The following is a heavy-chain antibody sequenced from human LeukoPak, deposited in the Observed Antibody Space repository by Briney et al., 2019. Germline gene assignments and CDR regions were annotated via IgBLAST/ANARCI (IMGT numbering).Heavy chain of an antibody. J-gene: IGHJ4*02. CDR3: ARDGRITYSSTWSFGS. CDR2: VYYSGST. D-gene: IGHD6-13*01. Sequence: SETLSLTCTVSGGSISPYYWSWIRQSPGKGLEWIGYVYYSGSTNYNPSLKSRVTISLDTSKNQFSLRLTSVTAADTALYYCARDGRITYSSTWSFGSWGQGTLVTVSS. V-gene: IGHV4-59*01. CDR1: GGSISPYY.